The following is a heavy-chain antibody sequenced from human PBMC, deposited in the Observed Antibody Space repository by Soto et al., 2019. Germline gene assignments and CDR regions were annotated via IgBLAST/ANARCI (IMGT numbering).Heavy chain of an antibody. J-gene: IGHJ6*02. CDR2: ISYDGGNQ. D-gene: IGHD4-17*01. V-gene: IGHV3-30*03. CDR3: ATAAYGSHVKTYYSGMDV. CDR1: GFTFMDYG. Sequence: QGQLVESGGGVVQPGRSLRLSCAASGFTFMDYGMNWVRQAPGKGLEWVAIISYDGGNQYYADSVKGRFTVARDNSRNTLFRQMNILLAEDTTRSYGATAAYGSHVKTYYSGMDVWGQGTGVTVCS.